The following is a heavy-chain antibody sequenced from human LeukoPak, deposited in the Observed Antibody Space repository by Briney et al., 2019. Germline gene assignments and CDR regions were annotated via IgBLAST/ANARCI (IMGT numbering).Heavy chain of an antibody. CDR2: IYYSGST. V-gene: IGHV4-31*03. J-gene: IGHJ4*02. CDR1: GYSISSGGYY. CDR3: ARGGGVGAAGDY. D-gene: IGHD6-13*01. Sequence: SETLSLTCTVSGYSISSGGYYWSWIRQHPGKGLEWIGYIYYSGSTYYNPSLKSRVTISVDTSKNQFSLKLSSVTAADTAVYYCARGGGVGAAGDYWGQGTLVTVSS.